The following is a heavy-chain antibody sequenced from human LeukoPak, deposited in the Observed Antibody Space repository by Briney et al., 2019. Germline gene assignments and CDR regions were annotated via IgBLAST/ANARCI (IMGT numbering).Heavy chain of an antibody. CDR2: IYHSGST. CDR1: GGSISSGGYY. V-gene: IGHV4-30-2*01. D-gene: IGHD1-26*01. Sequence: SGTLSLTCAVSGGSISSGGYYWSWLRQPPGQGLECIGYIYHSGSTYYHPSLKSRVTISVDRSKDQSSLKLSSVTAADPAVYYCARGSGSYVYYFDYWGQGTLVTVSS. CDR3: ARGSGSYVYYFDY. J-gene: IGHJ4*02.